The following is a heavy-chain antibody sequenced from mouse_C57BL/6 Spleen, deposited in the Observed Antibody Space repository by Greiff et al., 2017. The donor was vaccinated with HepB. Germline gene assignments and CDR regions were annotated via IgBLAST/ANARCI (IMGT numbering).Heavy chain of an antibody. CDR1: GFTFSDAW. V-gene: IGHV6-6*01. Sequence: EVKLVESGGGLVQPGGSMKLSCAASGFTFSDAWMDWVRQSPEKGLEWVAEIRNKANNHATYYAESVKGRFTISRDGSKSSVYLQMNSLRAEDTGIYYCTRLYSNYLYAMDYWGQGTSVTVSS. D-gene: IGHD2-5*01. CDR2: IRNKANNHAT. J-gene: IGHJ4*01. CDR3: TRLYSNYLYAMDY.